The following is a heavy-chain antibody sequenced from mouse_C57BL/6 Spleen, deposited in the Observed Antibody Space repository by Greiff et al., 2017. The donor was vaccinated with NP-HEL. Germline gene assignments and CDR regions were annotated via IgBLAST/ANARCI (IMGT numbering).Heavy chain of an antibody. CDR2: INYDGSST. V-gene: IGHV5-16*01. CDR3: ARWGWLLRYFDY. Sequence: EVKLMESEGGLVQPGSSMKLSCTASGFTFSDYYMAWVPQVPEKGLEWVANINYDGSSTYYLDSLKSRFIISRDNAKNILYLQMSSLKSEDTATYYCARWGWLLRYFDYWGQGTTLTVSS. D-gene: IGHD2-3*01. CDR1: GFTFSDYY. J-gene: IGHJ2*01.